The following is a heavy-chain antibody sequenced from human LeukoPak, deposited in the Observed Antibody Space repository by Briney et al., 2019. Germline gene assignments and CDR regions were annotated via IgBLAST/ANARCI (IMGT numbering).Heavy chain of an antibody. J-gene: IGHJ3*02. CDR2: LNSDGSST. CDR3: ARGGAYSYGPLDI. CDR1: GFTFSSYW. D-gene: IGHD5-18*01. V-gene: IGHV3-74*01. Sequence: PGGSLRLSCAASGFTFSSYWMHWVRQAPGKGLVWVSRLNSDGSSTSYADSVKGRFTISRDNAKNTLYLQMNSLRAEDTAVYYCARGGAYSYGPLDIWGQGIMVTVSS.